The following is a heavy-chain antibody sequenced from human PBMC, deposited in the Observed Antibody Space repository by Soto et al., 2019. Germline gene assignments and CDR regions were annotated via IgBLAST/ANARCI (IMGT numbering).Heavy chain of an antibody. CDR3: ARWAYYDFWSGSADYYYYGMDV. D-gene: IGHD3-3*01. Sequence: ASVKVSCKASGYTFTGYYMHWVRQAPGQGLEWMGWINPNSGGTNYAQKLQGRVTMTTDTSTSTAYMELRSLRSDDTAVYYCARWAYYDFWSGSADYYYYGMDVWGQGTTVTVSS. J-gene: IGHJ6*02. CDR1: GYTFTGYY. V-gene: IGHV1-2*02. CDR2: INPNSGGT.